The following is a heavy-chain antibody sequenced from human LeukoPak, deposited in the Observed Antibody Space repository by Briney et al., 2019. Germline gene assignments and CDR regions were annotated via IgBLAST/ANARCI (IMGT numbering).Heavy chain of an antibody. J-gene: IGHJ4*02. CDR2: IIPIFGTA. CDR1: GGTFSSYA. CDR3: AARGDYGDYVRFDY. V-gene: IGHV1-69*01. D-gene: IGHD4-17*01. Sequence: SSVKVSCKASGGTFSSYAISWVRQAPGQGLEWMGGIIPIFGTANYAQKFQGRVTITADESTSTAYMELSSLRSEDTAVYYCAARGDYGDYVRFDYWGQGTPVTVSS.